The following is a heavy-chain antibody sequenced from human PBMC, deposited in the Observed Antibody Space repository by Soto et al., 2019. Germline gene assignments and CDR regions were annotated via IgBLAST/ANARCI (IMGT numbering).Heavy chain of an antibody. Sequence: GGSLRLSCAASGFTFNNYGMHWVRQAPGKGLDWVAVIWNDGSNEYYSDSVKGRFTISRDNSKNTVFLQMNNLRAEDTAIYYCVRCDDERIGEFDYWGQGTLVTVSS. J-gene: IGHJ4*02. CDR2: IWNDGSNE. V-gene: IGHV3-33*01. CDR1: GFTFNNYG. CDR3: VRCDDERIGEFDY. D-gene: IGHD1-1*01.